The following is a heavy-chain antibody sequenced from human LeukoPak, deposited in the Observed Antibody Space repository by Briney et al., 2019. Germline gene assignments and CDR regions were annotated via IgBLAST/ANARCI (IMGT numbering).Heavy chain of an antibody. D-gene: IGHD6-13*01. V-gene: IGHV3-74*01. Sequence: GGSLRLSCAATGFTFSSYWRHWVRQAPGKGLVWVSRINSDGSSTSYADSVKGRFTISRDNAKNTLYLQMNSLRAEDTAVYYCARDGAAAINWFDPWGQGTLVTVSS. CDR3: ARDGAAAINWFDP. J-gene: IGHJ5*02. CDR2: INSDGSST. CDR1: GFTFSSYW.